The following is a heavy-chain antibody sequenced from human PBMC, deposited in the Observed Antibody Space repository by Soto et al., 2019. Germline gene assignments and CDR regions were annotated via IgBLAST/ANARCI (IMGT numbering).Heavy chain of an antibody. J-gene: IGHJ4*02. Sequence: QGQLVQSGAEVKKPGASVKVSCKASGYTFHMFGYTWVRQAPGQGLEWVGWISAYDGNTAYGMNFQGRDSLSTYTPTSTAYTERRSLTADDTADYFCARKRRLYLNDDHVDYGASTVDYWCQGTLRSGSS. D-gene: IGHD4-17*01. CDR2: ISAYDGNT. V-gene: IGHV1-18*01. CDR1: GYTFHMFG. CDR3: ARKRRLYLNDDHVDYGASTVDY.